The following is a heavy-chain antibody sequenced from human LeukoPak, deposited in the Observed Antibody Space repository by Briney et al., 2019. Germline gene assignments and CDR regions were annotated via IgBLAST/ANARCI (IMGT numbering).Heavy chain of an antibody. CDR3: ARESADFWGGSLYYYYYYYMDV. Sequence: GGSLRLSCAASGFTFSSYSMNWVRQAPGKGLEWVSYISSSSSTIYYADSVKGRFTISRDNAKNSLYLQMNSLRAEDTAVYYCARESADFWGGSLYYYYYYYMDVWGKGTTVTVSS. CDR2: ISSSSSTI. J-gene: IGHJ6*03. CDR1: GFTFSSYS. V-gene: IGHV3-48*01. D-gene: IGHD3-3*01.